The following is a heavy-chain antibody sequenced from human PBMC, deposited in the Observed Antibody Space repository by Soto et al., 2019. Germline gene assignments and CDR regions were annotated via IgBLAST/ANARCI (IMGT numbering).Heavy chain of an antibody. Sequence: PVGSLRLSCAASVFTFSSYGMHCVRHAPGKRLEWVAVISYDGSIKYYADSVKGRFTISRDNYKNTLYLQMNSLRAEDTAVYYCAKDAGLTGILGATINYWGQGTLVNVS. D-gene: IGHD1-26*01. CDR1: VFTFSSYG. V-gene: IGHV3-30*18. CDR3: AKDAGLTGILGATINY. CDR2: ISYDGSIK. J-gene: IGHJ4*02.